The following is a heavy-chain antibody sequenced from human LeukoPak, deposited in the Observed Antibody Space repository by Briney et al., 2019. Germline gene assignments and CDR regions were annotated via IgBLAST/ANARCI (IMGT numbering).Heavy chain of an antibody. J-gene: IGHJ4*02. CDR3: TRDWRNLGYDY. V-gene: IGHV3-74*01. CDR2: IEGDGNRI. CDR1: GFTFSSYW. Sequence: GGSLRLSCAASGFTFSSYWMNWARQAPGKGLMWVSRIEGDGNRITYADSVKGRFTISRDNAKNTLYLQMNSLRAEDTAVYYCTRDWRNLGYDYWGQGTLVTVSS. D-gene: IGHD5-12*01.